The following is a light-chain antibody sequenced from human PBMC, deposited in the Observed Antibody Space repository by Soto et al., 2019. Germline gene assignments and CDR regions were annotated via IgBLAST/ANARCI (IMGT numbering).Light chain of an antibody. J-gene: IGKJ1*01. CDR2: GAS. CDR3: QQYNNWPRT. Sequence: EIMMTQSPATLSVSPGETATLSCRASQTISSNLVWYQQKPGQAPRLLISGASTRATGIPARFSGSGSGTEFTLTISSLQSEDFAVYYCQQYNNWPRTFGQGPKVDI. CDR1: QTISSN. V-gene: IGKV3-15*01.